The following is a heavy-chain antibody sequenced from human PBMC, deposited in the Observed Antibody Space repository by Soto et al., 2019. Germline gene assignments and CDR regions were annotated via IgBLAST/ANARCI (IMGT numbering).Heavy chain of an antibody. CDR1: GVSFNNNG. Sequence: QVQLVQSGAEVKKPGSSVKVSCKTSGVSFNNNGIGWVRQAPGHGLEWMGGVSPPFRTSNYARKFQGRISITADASTGTVNMELSSLTSEDTAQYYCARVLYEGSGSYSPYGRDVWGQGTTVTVSS. CDR2: VSPPFRTS. V-gene: IGHV1-69*01. CDR3: ARVLYEGSGSYSPYGRDV. J-gene: IGHJ6*02. D-gene: IGHD3-10*01.